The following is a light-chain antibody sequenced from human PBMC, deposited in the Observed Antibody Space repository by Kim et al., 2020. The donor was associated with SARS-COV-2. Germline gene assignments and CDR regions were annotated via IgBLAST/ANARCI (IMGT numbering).Light chain of an antibody. CDR2: DVT. V-gene: IGLV2-14*03. CDR1: SSDVSGYNY. Sequence: QSALTQPASVSGSPGQSITISCTGTSSDVSGYNYVSWYQQHAGKAPKLILYDVTNRPSGVSNRFSGSKSGNTASLTISGLQADDEADYFCSSYITRTGLYVFGAATKVTVL. CDR3: SSYITRTGLYV. J-gene: IGLJ1*01.